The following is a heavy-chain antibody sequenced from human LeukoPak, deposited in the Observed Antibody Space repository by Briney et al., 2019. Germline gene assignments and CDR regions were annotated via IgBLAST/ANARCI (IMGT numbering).Heavy chain of an antibody. J-gene: IGHJ4*02. CDR2: ISYDGSNL. CDR3: ARSRDGYNFFEF. CDR1: GFTFSNYA. V-gene: IGHV3-30-3*01. D-gene: IGHD5-24*01. Sequence: HPGRSLRLSRAASGFTFSNYAMHWVRQAPGKGLEWVTVISYDGSNLYYADSVKGRFTISRDNSKNTLFLQMNSLRIEDTAVYYCARSRDGYNFFEFWGQGTLVTVSS.